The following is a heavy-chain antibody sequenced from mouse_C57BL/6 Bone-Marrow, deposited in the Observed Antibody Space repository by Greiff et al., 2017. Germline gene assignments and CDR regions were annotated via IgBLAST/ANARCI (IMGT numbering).Heavy chain of an antibody. CDR2: IDPSDIET. D-gene: IGHD1-1*01. CDR3: AREYYGSSSWYFDV. J-gene: IGHJ1*03. V-gene: IGHV1-52*01. Sequence: QVQLQQPGAELVRPGSSVKLSCKASGYTFTSYWMHWVKQRPIQGLEWIGNIDPSDIETHYNQKFKDKATLTVDQSSSTSYMQLSSLTSEDSAVYYCAREYYGSSSWYFDVWGTGTTVTVSS. CDR1: GYTFTSYW.